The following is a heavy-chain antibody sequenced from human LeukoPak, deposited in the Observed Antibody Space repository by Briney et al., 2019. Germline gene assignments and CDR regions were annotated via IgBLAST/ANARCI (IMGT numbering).Heavy chain of an antibody. CDR1: GFTFSNYG. V-gene: IGHV3-30*02. J-gene: IGHJ4*02. CDR3: AKDLPAAYFDY. Sequence: GGSMRLSSAASGFTFSNYGMHWDRQAPGKGLEWVAFARYDESTKFYADSVKGRFTISRDNSKTTLYLQMNSLRAEDTAVYYCAKDLPAAYFDYWGQGTLVTVSS. D-gene: IGHD2-2*01. CDR2: ARYDESTK.